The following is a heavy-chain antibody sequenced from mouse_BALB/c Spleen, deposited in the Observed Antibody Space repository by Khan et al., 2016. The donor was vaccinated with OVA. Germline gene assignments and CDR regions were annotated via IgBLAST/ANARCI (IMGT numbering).Heavy chain of an antibody. J-gene: IGHJ2*01. CDR3: ARINGSDFDY. CDR1: GYSFTGYF. V-gene: IGHV1-20*02. Sequence: EVELVESGPELVKPGASVKISCKASGYSFTGYFIHWVMQSHGKSLEWIGRINPHIGETFYNQKFRGKATLTVDESSSTAHMELRSLASEDSAVSSCARINGSDFDYWGQGTTLTVSS. D-gene: IGHD1-1*01. CDR2: INPHIGET.